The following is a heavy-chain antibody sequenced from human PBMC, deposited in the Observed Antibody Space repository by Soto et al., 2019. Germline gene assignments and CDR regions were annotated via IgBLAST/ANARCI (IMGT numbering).Heavy chain of an antibody. CDR1: GFTFSSYA. D-gene: IGHD3-9*01. J-gene: IGHJ4*02. V-gene: IGHV3-23*01. CDR2: ISGSGGST. CDR3: ANLWADILTGYLHYFDY. Sequence: GGSLRLSCAASGFTFSSYAMSWVRQAPGKGLEWVSAISGSGGSTYYADSVKGRFTISRDNSKNTLYLQMNSLRAEDTAVYYCANLWADILTGYLHYFDYWGQGTLVTVSS.